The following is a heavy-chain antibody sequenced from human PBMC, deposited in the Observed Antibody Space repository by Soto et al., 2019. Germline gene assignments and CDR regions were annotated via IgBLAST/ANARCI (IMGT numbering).Heavy chain of an antibody. D-gene: IGHD2-2*01. CDR2: ISLYIEGT. CDR3: ARVVPGAEAWFGP. CDR1: GYTFSNYG. J-gene: IGHJ5*02. V-gene: IGHV1-18*01. Sequence: QVQLVQSGGEVKRPGASVKVSFKTSGYTFSNYGITWVRQAPGQPLEWLGWISLYIEGTNYAQKCQGRVSMTTDTSTTTAYMELRSLRSDDTAVYYCARVVPGAEAWFGPWGQGTLVTVSS.